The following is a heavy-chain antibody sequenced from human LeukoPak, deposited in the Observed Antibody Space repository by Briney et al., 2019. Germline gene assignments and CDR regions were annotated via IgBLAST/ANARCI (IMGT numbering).Heavy chain of an antibody. CDR2: IYYSGST. D-gene: IGHD2-21*02. V-gene: IGHV4-30-4*01. J-gene: IGHJ4*02. Sequence: SETLSLTCTVSGGSISSGDYYWSWIRHPPGKGLEWIGYIYYSGSTYYNPSLKSRVTISVDTSKNQFSLKLSSVTAADTAVYYCASYCGGDCYLGWGQGTLVTVSS. CDR3: ASYCGGDCYLG. CDR1: GGSISSGDYY.